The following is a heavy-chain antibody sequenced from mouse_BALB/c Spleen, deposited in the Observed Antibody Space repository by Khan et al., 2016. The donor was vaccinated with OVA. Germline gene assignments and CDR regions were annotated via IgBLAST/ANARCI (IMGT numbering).Heavy chain of an antibody. CDR1: GYTLTDYG. Sequence: QIQLVQSGPDLKKPGETVKISCKASGYTLTDYGMNWVKQTPGKGLKWMGWINTYTGEPTYADDFKGRFASSLETSASTASLQIINLKNEDTATYFCTRSQGNCLFAYWGQGTLVTVS. CDR2: INTYTGEP. CDR3: TRSQGNCLFAY. J-gene: IGHJ3*01. V-gene: IGHV9-3-1*01. D-gene: IGHD2-1*01.